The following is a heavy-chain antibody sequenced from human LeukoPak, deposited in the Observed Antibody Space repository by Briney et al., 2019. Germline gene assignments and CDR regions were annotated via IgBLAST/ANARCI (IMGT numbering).Heavy chain of an antibody. D-gene: IGHD3-22*01. CDR2: ISGSGGST. J-gene: IGHJ4*02. CDR3: AKGGKYYDSSGAFDY. CDR1: GFTFSSYA. Sequence: PGGSLRLSCAASGFTFSSYATSWVRQAPGKGLEWVSAISGSGGSTYYADSVKGRLTISRDNSKNTLYLQMNSLRAEDTAVYYCAKGGKYYDSSGAFDYWGQGTLVTVSS. V-gene: IGHV3-23*01.